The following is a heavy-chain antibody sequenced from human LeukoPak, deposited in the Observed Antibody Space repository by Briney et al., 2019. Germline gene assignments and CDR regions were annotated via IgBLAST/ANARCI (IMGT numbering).Heavy chain of an antibody. Sequence: GGSLRLSCTVSGFTFSSEAMGWVRQLPGGGLEWVSTISPAGGTTYYAESMKGRFTISRDNSKSTLYLQMNNLGVEDTAVYYCTKVRSGSSNWALRVFDYWGQGTLVIVSS. CDR3: TKVRSGSSNWALRVFDY. V-gene: IGHV3-23*01. CDR1: GFTFSSEA. CDR2: ISPAGGTT. D-gene: IGHD6-13*01. J-gene: IGHJ4*02.